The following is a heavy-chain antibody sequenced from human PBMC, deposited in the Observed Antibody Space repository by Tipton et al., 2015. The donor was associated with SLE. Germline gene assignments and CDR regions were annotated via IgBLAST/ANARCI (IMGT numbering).Heavy chain of an antibody. J-gene: IGHJ4*02. Sequence: QLVQSGAEVKKPGSSVKVSCKASGGTFSSYAISWVRQAPGQGLEWMGGIIPIFGTANYAQKFQGRVTITTDESTSTAYMEPSSLRSEDTAVYYCARGTRGSPMVASLGDWGQGTLVTVSS. CDR3: ARGTRGSPMVASLGD. D-gene: IGHD5-12*01. V-gene: IGHV1-69*05. CDR1: GGTFSSYA. CDR2: IIPIFGTA.